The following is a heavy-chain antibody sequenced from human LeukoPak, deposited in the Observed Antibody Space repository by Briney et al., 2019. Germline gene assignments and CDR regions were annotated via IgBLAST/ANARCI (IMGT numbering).Heavy chain of an antibody. CDR2: IYYSGST. D-gene: IGHD2-21*02. V-gene: IGHV4-59*01. CDR3: AREGVVTAIPSAFDI. CDR1: GGSISSYY. J-gene: IGHJ3*02. Sequence: SETLSLTCTVSGGSISSYYWSWIRQPPGKGLEWIGYIYYSGSTNYNPSLKSRVTISVDTSKNQFSLKLSSVTAADTAVYYCAREGVVTAIPSAFDIWGQGTMVTVSS.